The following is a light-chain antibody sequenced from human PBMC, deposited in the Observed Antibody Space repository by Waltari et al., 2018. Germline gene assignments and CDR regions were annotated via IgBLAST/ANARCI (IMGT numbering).Light chain of an antibody. Sequence: QSALTQPASVSGAPGQSITISCTGTSSDGGGYHYVSWYQQHPGKAPKLMMYDVSKRPSGVSNRFSGSKSGNTASLTIAGLQAEDEADYYCSSYTSSLYVFGTGTKVTVL. CDR3: SSYTSSLYV. CDR1: SSDGGGYHY. V-gene: IGLV2-14*01. J-gene: IGLJ1*01. CDR2: DVS.